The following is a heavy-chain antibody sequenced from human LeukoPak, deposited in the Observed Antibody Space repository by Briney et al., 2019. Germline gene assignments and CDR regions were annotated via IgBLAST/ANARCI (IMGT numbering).Heavy chain of an antibody. CDR1: GFTVSSNY. CDR3: ARDVGVGATTLYYYYGMDV. J-gene: IGHJ6*02. V-gene: IGHV3-66*01. D-gene: IGHD1-26*01. CDR2: IHSGGST. Sequence: GGSLRLSCAASGFTVSSNYMSWVRQAPGKGLEWVSVIHSGGSTYYADSVKGRFTISRDNSKNTLYLQMNSLRAEDTAVYYCARDVGVGATTLYYYYGMDVWGQGTTVTVSS.